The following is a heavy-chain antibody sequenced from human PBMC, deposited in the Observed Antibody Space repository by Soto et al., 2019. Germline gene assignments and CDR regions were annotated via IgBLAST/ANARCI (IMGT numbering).Heavy chain of an antibody. V-gene: IGHV5-51*03. J-gene: IGHJ4*02. Sequence: EVQLVQSGAEVKKPGESLKISCKGSGYSFTNYWIGWVRQMPGKGLEWVGIIYPSDSDIRYSPSFQGQVTISAHRSTSTAYLLWSSLKASDTAMFYCARLSGDFGDYDAYFDYWGQGTLVTVSS. CDR3: ARLSGDFGDYDAYFDY. CDR2: IYPSDSDI. D-gene: IGHD4-17*01. CDR1: GYSFTNYW.